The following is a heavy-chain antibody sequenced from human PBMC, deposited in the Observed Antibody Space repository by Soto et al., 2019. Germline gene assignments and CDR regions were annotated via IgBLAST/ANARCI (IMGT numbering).Heavy chain of an antibody. CDR3: ARQGAYFHESSGYEFDY. CDR1: GGSITSSSYY. D-gene: IGHD3-22*01. Sequence: SETLSLTGTVSGGSITSSSYYWGWIRQPPGKGLEWIGSIYYSGSTYYNPSLKSRVSMSVDTSKNQFSLKLSSVTAADTAVYHCARQGAYFHESSGYEFDYWGQGTLVTVSS. V-gene: IGHV4-39*01. CDR2: IYYSGST. J-gene: IGHJ4*02.